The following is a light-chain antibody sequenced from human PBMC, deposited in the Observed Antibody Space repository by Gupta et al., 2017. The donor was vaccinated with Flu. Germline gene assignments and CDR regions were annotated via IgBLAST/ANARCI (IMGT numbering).Light chain of an antibody. CDR2: GHI. V-gene: IGLV1-44*01. Sequence: CCSGFRSSIGRHAVYWYQHVPRPAPKLLMYGHIQRPSGVPDRFSGSKSGTPAPLAISRLQSEDDADYSRSTWDGRLHGNYVFGTWT. CDR3: STWDGRLHGNYV. J-gene: IGLJ1*01. CDR1: RSSIGRHA.